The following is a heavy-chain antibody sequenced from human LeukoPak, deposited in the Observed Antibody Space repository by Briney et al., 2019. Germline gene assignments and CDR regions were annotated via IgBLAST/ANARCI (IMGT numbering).Heavy chain of an antibody. V-gene: IGHV1-69*13. Sequence: GASVKVSCKASGGTFSSYAISWVRQAPGQGLEWMGGIIPIFGTANYAQKFQGRVTITADESTSTAYMELSSLRSEDTAVYYCASGSSIAARYYYMDVWGKGTTVTVSS. D-gene: IGHD6-6*01. CDR1: GGTFSSYA. CDR3: ASGSSIAARYYYMDV. CDR2: IIPIFGTA. J-gene: IGHJ6*03.